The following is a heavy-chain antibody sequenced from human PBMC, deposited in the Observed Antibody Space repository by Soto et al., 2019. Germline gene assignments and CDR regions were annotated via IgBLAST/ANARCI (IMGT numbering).Heavy chain of an antibody. V-gene: IGHV4-39*01. D-gene: IGHD3-10*01. CDR3: VSGYPWFGFDY. CDR2: IYYSGSA. Sequence: SETLSLTCTVSGGSISSSSYYWGWIRQPPGKGLEWIGSIYYSGSASYNPPLKSRVTISVDTSKNQFSLKLSSLTAADTAVYICVSGYPWFGFDYWGQGTLVTVSS. J-gene: IGHJ4*02. CDR1: GGSISSSSYY.